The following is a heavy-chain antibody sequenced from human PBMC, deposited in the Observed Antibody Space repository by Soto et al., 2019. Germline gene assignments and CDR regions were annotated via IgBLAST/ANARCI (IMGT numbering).Heavy chain of an antibody. CDR2: IVVGSGNT. D-gene: IGHD2-8*02. J-gene: IGHJ5*02. CDR1: GFTFTSSA. CDR3: AAVSVVYAIPPNWFDP. V-gene: IGHV1-58*01. Sequence: GASVKVSCKASGFTFTSSAVQWVRQARGQRLEWIGWIVVGSGNTNYAQRFQERVTITRDMSTSTAYMELSSLRSEDTAVYYCAAVSVVYAIPPNWFDPWGQGPLVTVSS.